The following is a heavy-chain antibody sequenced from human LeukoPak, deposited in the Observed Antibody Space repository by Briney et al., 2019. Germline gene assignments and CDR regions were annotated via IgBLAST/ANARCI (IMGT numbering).Heavy chain of an antibody. D-gene: IGHD2-2*01. CDR1: GGSISNYY. CDR2: IYPSGST. J-gene: IGHJ4*02. V-gene: IGHV4-4*09. CDR3: ARLYCSTTSCFDY. Sequence: PSETLSLTCTVSGGSISNYYWSWIRQPPGKGLDWIGSIYPSGSTNYNPSLKSRVTMSVDTSKNQFSLNLNSVTAADTAVYYCARLYCSTTSCFDYWGQGTLVTVSS.